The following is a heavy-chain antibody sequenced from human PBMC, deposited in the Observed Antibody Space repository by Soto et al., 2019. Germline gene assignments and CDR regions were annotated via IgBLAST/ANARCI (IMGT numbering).Heavy chain of an antibody. CDR3: ARRPRWPDYYGMDV. CDR1: GFSISSSDYY. J-gene: IGHJ6*02. CDR2: VFYSGST. Sequence: KASETLSLTCAVSGFSISSSDYYWDWIRQTPGKGLEWIGTVFYSGSTYYSPSLQSRVTISIATSKNQFSLTLTSVTAADTALYYCARRPRWPDYYGMDVWGQGTTVTVSS. V-gene: IGHV4-39*01.